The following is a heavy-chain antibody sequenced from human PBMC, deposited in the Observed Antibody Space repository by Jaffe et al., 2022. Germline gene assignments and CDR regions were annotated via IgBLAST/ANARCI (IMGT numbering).Heavy chain of an antibody. V-gene: IGHV3-15*01. CDR2: IKSKTDGGTT. J-gene: IGHJ4*02. D-gene: IGHD4-17*01. Sequence: EVQLVESGGGLVKPGGSLRLSCAASGFTFSNAWMSWVRQAPGKGLEWVGRIKSKTDGGTTDYAAPVKGRFTISRDDSKNTLYLQMNSLKTEDTAVYYCTTDGYPRSSDYGDYETASADPWYFDYWGQGTLVTVSS. CDR1: GFTFSNAW. CDR3: TTDGYPRSSDYGDYETASADPWYFDY.